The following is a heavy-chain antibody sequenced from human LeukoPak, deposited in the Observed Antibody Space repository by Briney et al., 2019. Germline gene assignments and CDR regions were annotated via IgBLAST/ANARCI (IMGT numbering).Heavy chain of an antibody. CDR1: GFTFSSYA. J-gene: IGHJ4*02. CDR3: AKYTSTWFEDY. CDR2: IRNSGGNT. D-gene: IGHD6-13*01. Sequence: GGSLRLSCAASGFTFSSYAMTWVRQAPGKGLEWVSSIRNSGGNTWYADSVKGRFTISRDNSKNTLYLQLNSLRAEDTAVYYCAKYTSTWFEDYWGQGTLVTVSS. V-gene: IGHV3-23*01.